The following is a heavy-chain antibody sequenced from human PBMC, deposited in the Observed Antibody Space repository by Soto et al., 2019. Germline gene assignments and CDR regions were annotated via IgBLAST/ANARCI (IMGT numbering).Heavy chain of an antibody. CDR2: IIPIYDSP. V-gene: IGHV1-69*06. CDR1: GDTFNNYA. D-gene: IGHD3-3*01. J-gene: IGHJ4*02. CDR3: AGSTFLSGVSGYFHLDF. Sequence: QVHLVQSGTEVKKPGSSVKVSCKASGDTFNNYAISWVRQAPGQGLQWMGGIIPIYDSPSYAQGSHNRVTSTADRSTSTAHLELNGLTSEDTAVYYCAGSTFLSGVSGYFHLDFWGQGTLVTVSS.